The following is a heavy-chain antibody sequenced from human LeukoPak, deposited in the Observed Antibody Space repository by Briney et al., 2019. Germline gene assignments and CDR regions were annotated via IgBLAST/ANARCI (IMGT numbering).Heavy chain of an antibody. CDR3: ARDFHSSGYYHYFHY. CDR2: ISGYNGNT. J-gene: IGHJ4*02. Sequence: ASVKVSCKASGYKFTDYYMHWVRQAPGQALEWMGWISGYNGNTNYAQKLQGRVTMTTDTSTSTAYMELRSLRSDDTAVYYCARDFHSSGYYHYFHYWGQGTLVTVSS. D-gene: IGHD3-22*01. CDR1: GYKFTDYY. V-gene: IGHV1-18*04.